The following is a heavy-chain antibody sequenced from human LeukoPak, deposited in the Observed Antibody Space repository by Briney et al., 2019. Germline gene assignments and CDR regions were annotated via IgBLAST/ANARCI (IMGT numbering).Heavy chain of an antibody. V-gene: IGHV1-18*01. CDR3: ARDDSWSYQDIYFEY. Sequence: ASVKVSCKASGYTFSSYGISWVRQAPGQGLEWMGWITAYSGNTNYAQKLQGRVTMTTDTSTSTAYMELRSLRSDDTAVYYCARDDSWSYQDIYFEYWGQGTLVTVSS. CDR2: ITAYSGNT. D-gene: IGHD1-26*01. CDR1: GYTFSSYG. J-gene: IGHJ4*02.